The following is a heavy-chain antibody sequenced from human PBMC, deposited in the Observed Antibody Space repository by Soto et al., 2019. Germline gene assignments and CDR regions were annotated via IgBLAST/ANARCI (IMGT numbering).Heavy chain of an antibody. CDR2: INAGNGNT. J-gene: IGHJ5*02. CDR3: ARGGYCSGGSCSRIVIRWFDP. D-gene: IGHD2-15*01. Sequence: ASVKVSCKASGYTFTSYAMHWVRQAPGQRLEWMGWINAGNGNTKYSQKFQGRVTITRDTSASTAYMELSSLRSEDTAVYYCARGGYCSGGSCSRIVIRWFDPWGQGTLVTVSS. V-gene: IGHV1-3*01. CDR1: GYTFTSYA.